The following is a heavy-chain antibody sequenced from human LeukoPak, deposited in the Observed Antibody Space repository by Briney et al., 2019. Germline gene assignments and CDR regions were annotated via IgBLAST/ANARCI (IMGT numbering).Heavy chain of an antibody. J-gene: IGHJ4*02. CDR3: ARLYSQELDLLLLIGYYDY. CDR1: GYTFTGYY. Sequence: GASVKVSCKASGYTFTGYYMHWVRQAPGQGLEWMGWINPNSGGTNSARKFQGRVTMTRDTSISTAYMELSGLTSDDTAIYYCARLYSQELDLLLLIGYYDYWGQGTLVTVSS. D-gene: IGHD2-15*01. CDR2: INPNSGGT. V-gene: IGHV1-2*07.